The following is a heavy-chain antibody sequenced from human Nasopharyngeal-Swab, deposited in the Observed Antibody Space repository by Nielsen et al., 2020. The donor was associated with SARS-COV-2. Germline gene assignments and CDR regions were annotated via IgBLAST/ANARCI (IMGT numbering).Heavy chain of an antibody. J-gene: IGHJ5*02. D-gene: IGHD4-11*01. CDR2: IYYNGRT. Sequence: SETLSLTCTVSGASISTSDYYWGWIRQPPGKGLEWIGSIYYNGRTFYDASLKSRFNISIDTSKNQISLNLISVTAADTAVYYCARRDSSPGWFDPWGQGTLVTASS. CDR3: ARRDSSPGWFDP. CDR1: GASISTSDYY. V-gene: IGHV4-39*01.